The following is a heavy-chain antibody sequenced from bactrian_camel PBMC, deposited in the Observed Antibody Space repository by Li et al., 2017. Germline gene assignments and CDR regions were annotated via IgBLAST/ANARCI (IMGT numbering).Heavy chain of an antibody. CDR2: IAPSTGST. J-gene: IGHJ4*01. D-gene: IGHD2*01. V-gene: IGHV3S1*01. CDR3: AADLGWCGSRPLQREFRN. CDR1: GSGYISGTYC. Sequence: HVQPVESGGDLVQQGGSLRLSCTASGSGYISGTYCLGWFRQVPGKKREGVAAIAPSTGSTYYDDSIKGRFTVSHVNSNNTLHLQMNSLKPEDTAVYYCAADLGWCGSRPLQREFRNWGQGTQVTVS.